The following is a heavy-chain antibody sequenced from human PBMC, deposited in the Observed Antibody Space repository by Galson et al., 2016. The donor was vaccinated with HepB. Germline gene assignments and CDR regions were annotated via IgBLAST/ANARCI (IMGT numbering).Heavy chain of an antibody. J-gene: IGHJ5*01. CDR2: IYYLGNT. CDR1: GGSLKSNTSY. D-gene: IGHD2-15*01. Sequence: SETLSLTCTVSGGSLKSNTSYWSWIRQPPGRGLEWIGTIYYLGNTYYNPSLSSPPPMSVEKSTNNFSLKLTSVTAADTAVYFCARLLRIDCTANSCYSGWFDPWGRGTLVSVSS. V-gene: IGHV4-39*02. CDR3: ARLLRIDCTANSCYSGWFDP.